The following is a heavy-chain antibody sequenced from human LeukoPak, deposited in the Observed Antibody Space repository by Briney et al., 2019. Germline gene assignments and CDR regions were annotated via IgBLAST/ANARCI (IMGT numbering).Heavy chain of an antibody. Sequence: PSETLSLTCTVSGGSINSGSYYWGWIRQPPGKGLEWIGSIHYSGSTYYNSSLKSRVTISVDTSNNQFSLKLSSVTAADTAVYCCARPRYSSSAFDIWGQGTMITVSS. D-gene: IGHD6-13*01. J-gene: IGHJ3*02. CDR3: ARPRYSSSAFDI. CDR2: IHYSGST. V-gene: IGHV4-39*01. CDR1: GGSINSGSYY.